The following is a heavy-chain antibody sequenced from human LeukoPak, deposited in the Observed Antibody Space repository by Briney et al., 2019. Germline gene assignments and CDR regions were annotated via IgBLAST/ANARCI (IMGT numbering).Heavy chain of an antibody. CDR1: AGSTTSYY. Sequence: SETLSLTCTVSAGSTTSYYRSWIRHPPGKGLEWIGYISYSGNTNYNPSLKSRVTISVDTSKIQFSLKLSSVTAADTAVYYCATLYSGYDSLDFDYWGQGTLVTVSS. J-gene: IGHJ4*02. CDR3: ATLYSGYDSLDFDY. CDR2: ISYSGNT. V-gene: IGHV4-59*01. D-gene: IGHD5-12*01.